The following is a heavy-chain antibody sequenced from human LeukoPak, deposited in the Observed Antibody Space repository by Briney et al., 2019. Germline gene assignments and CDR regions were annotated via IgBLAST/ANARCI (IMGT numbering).Heavy chain of an antibody. CDR3: ARGGSGYDYYYYYYMDV. J-gene: IGHJ6*03. CDR2: ISYDGSNK. V-gene: IGHV3-30*04. D-gene: IGHD5-12*01. CDR1: GFTFSSYA. Sequence: PGTSLRLSCAASGFTFSSYAMHWVRQAPGKGLEWVAVISYDGSNKYYADSVKGRFTISRDNSKNTLYLQMNSLRAEDTAVYYCARGGSGYDYYYYYYMDVWGKGTTVTVSS.